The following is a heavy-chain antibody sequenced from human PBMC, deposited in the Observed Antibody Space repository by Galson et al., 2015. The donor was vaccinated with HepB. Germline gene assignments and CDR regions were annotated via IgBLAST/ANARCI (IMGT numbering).Heavy chain of an antibody. J-gene: IGHJ4*02. CDR2: IIPGNGNT. Sequence: SVKVSCKASGYTFTSYAMHWVRQAPGQRLEWMGWIIPGNGNTKYSQKFQGRVTITGDTSASTAYMELSSLTSEDTAVYYCARGAPSYGFWSAFDYWGQGTLVTVSS. CDR3: ARGAPSYGFWSAFDY. V-gene: IGHV1-3*01. D-gene: IGHD3-3*01. CDR1: GYTFTSYA.